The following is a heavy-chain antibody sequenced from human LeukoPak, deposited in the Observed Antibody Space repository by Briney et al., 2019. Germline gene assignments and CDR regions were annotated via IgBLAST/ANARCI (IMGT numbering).Heavy chain of an antibody. CDR2: VSYDGSNK. CDR1: GFTFRHYA. D-gene: IGHD3-3*01. CDR3: ARDGRQLRFFYYYMDV. Sequence: PGRSLRLSCAASGFTFRHYAIHWVRQPPGEGLEWVAVVSYDGSNKFYADSVKGRFTISRDNSKNTLYLQMNSLRAEDTAVYYCARDGRQLRFFYYYMDVWGKGTTVTVSS. V-gene: IGHV3-30*01. J-gene: IGHJ6*03.